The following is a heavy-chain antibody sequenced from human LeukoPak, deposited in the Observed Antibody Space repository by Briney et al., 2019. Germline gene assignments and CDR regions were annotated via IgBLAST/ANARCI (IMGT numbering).Heavy chain of an antibody. CDR3: ARVGVDIVVDYYMDV. CDR2: ISAYNGNT. D-gene: IGHD2-21*01. CDR1: GYTFTSYG. Sequence: GASVKVSCKASGYTFTSYGISWVRQAPGQGLEWMGWISAYNGNTNYAQKLQGRVTMTTDTSTSTAYMELRSLRSDDTAAYYCARVGVDIVVDYYMDVWGKGTTVTVSS. J-gene: IGHJ6*03. V-gene: IGHV1-18*01.